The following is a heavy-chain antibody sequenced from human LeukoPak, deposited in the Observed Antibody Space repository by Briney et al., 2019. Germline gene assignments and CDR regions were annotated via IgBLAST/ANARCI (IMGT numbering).Heavy chain of an antibody. D-gene: IGHD1-1*01. Sequence: PGRSLRLSCAASGFIFSNYAIHWVRQAPGKGLEWVAIIKLDGSVKYYADSVKGRFTISRDNAKNSLFLQMNSLRAEDTAVYYCARGPYKYVISANPDYWGQGTLVTVSS. J-gene: IGHJ4*02. CDR2: IKLDGSVK. CDR1: GFIFSNYA. CDR3: ARGPYKYVISANPDY. V-gene: IGHV3-7*01.